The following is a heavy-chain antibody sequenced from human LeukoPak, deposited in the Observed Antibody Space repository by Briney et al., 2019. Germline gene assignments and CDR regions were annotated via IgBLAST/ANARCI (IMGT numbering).Heavy chain of an antibody. CDR2: INWNGGST. CDR3: ARGGDFWSGYLYYFDY. J-gene: IGHJ4*02. D-gene: IGHD3-3*01. CDR1: GFTFDDYG. V-gene: IGHV3-20*04. Sequence: PGGSLRLSCAASGFTFDDYGMSWVRQAPGKGLEWVSGINWNGGSTGYADSVKGRFTISRDNAKNSLYLQMNSLRAEDTAVYYCARGGDFWSGYLYYFDYWGQGTLVTVSS.